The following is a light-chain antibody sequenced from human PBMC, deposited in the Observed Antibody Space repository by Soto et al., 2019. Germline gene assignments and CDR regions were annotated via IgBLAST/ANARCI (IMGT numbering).Light chain of an antibody. CDR3: QSYDSSLSGWV. Sequence: QSVLTQPPSASGTPGLRVTISCSGSSSNIGGNFVFWYQQLPGTAPKLLIYGNSNRPSGVPDRFSGSKSGTSASLAITGLQAEDEADYYCQSYDSSLSGWVFGGGTKLTVL. CDR2: GNS. J-gene: IGLJ3*02. V-gene: IGLV1-40*01. CDR1: SSNIGGNF.